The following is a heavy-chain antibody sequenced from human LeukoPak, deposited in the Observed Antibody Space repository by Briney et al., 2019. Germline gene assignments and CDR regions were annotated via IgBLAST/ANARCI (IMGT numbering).Heavy chain of an antibody. Sequence: ASVKVSCKASGYTFTSYYMHWVRQAPGQGLEWMGVINPSGGSTSYAQKFQGRVTMTRDTSTSTVYMELSSLRSEDTAVYYCARDLDYDSSGYHPDAFDIWGQGTMVTVSS. V-gene: IGHV1-46*01. D-gene: IGHD3-22*01. CDR2: INPSGGST. J-gene: IGHJ3*02. CDR1: GYTFTSYY. CDR3: ARDLDYDSSGYHPDAFDI.